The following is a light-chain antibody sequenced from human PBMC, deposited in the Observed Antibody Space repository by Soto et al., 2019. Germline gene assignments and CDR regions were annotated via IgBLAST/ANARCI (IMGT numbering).Light chain of an antibody. J-gene: IGKJ1*01. CDR2: GAS. V-gene: IGKV3-20*01. CDR3: QQYGSSPRT. CDR1: QSVISSY. Sequence: EIVLTQSPGTLSLSPGEGATLSCRASQSVISSYLAWYQQKPGQAPRLLIYGASSRATDIPDRFSGSGSGTDLTLTISRLEPEDFAVYYCQQYGSSPRTFGQGTKVEIK.